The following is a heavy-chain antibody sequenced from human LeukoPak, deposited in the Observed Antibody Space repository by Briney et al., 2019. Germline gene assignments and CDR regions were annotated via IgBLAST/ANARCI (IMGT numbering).Heavy chain of an antibody. J-gene: IGHJ4*02. CDR2: FDLVHGDT. CDR1: GYRFTELS. V-gene: IGHV1-24*01. Sequence: GASVKVSCKVSGYRFTELSRHWVRQAPGKGLEWLGGFDLVHGDTIYAQKFQGRVTMTEDTSTDTSYMELSSLGSEDTAVYFCTAGRAHSLLDFWGQGTLVIVSS. CDR3: TAGRAHSLLDF. D-gene: IGHD5-18*01.